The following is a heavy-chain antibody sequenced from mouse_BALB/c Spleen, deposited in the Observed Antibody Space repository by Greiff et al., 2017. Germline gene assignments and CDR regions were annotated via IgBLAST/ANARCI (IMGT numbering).Heavy chain of an antibody. D-gene: IGHD2-3*01. J-gene: IGHJ1*01. CDR1: GYTFTSYW. CDR2: IYPGDGDT. V-gene: IGHV1-87*01. CDR3: ARGDGYNWYFDV. Sequence: QVHVKQSGAELARPGASVKLSCKASGYTFTSYWMQWVKQRPGQGLEWIGAIYPGDGDTRYTQKFKGKATLTADKSSSTAYMQLSSLASEDSAVYYCARGDGYNWYFDVWGAGTTVTVSS.